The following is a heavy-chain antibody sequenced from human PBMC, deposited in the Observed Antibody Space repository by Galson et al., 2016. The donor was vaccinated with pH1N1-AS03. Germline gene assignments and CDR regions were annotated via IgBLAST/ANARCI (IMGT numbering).Heavy chain of an antibody. CDR3: ATNRPIAVSGTDRFDP. CDR1: GYTLTEYY. Sequence: SVKVSCKASGYTLTEYYLHWVRQAPGQGPEWMGWINPNSGGTKYAQKFQDRVTITRDPSISTAYMETRNLKSDETAVYYCATNRPIAVSGTDRFDPWGQGTLVAVSS. D-gene: IGHD6-19*01. J-gene: IGHJ5*02. V-gene: IGHV1-2*02. CDR2: INPNSGGT.